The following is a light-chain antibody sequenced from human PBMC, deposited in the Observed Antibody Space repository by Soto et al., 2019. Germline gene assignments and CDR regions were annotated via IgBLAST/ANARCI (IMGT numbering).Light chain of an antibody. CDR3: QQYYSYPRT. V-gene: IGKV1-8*01. CDR2: AAS. Sequence: TQSPVTLSLSPGERATLSCRASQSVTGDYLAWYQQKPGKAPKLLIYAASTLQSGVPSRFSGSGSGTDFTLTISCLQSEDFATYYCQQYYSYPRTFGQGTKVEIK. CDR1: QSVTGDY. J-gene: IGKJ1*01.